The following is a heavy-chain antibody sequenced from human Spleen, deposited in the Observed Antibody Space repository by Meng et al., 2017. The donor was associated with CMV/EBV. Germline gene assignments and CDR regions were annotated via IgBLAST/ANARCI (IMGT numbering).Heavy chain of an antibody. J-gene: IGHJ4*02. D-gene: IGHD1-26*01. Sequence: FTFSSYAMHWVRQAPGKGLEWVAVISYDGSNKYYADSVKGRFTTSRDNSKNTLYLQMNSLRAEDTAVYYCARDMIVGATSGYYFDYWGQGTLVTVSS. CDR2: ISYDGSNK. CDR1: FTFSSYA. V-gene: IGHV3-30-3*01. CDR3: ARDMIVGATSGYYFDY.